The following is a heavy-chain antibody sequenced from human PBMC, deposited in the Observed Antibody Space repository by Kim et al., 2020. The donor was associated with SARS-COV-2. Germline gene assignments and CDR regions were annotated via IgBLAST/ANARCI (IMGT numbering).Heavy chain of an antibody. Sequence: ADSGKGQITISRNNSKNPVYLQMNSLRAEDTAVYYCARDNDFWSGYYIDYWGQGTLVTVSS. CDR3: ARDNDFWSGYYIDY. D-gene: IGHD3-3*01. V-gene: IGHV3-33*01. J-gene: IGHJ4*02.